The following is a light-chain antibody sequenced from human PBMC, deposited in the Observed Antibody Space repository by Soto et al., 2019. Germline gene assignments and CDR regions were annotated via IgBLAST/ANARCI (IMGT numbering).Light chain of an antibody. CDR2: AAS. CDR1: QSIRNY. Sequence: DIQITQFPSSLSAYVGDRVTITCRASQSIRNYLNWYQQNPGKAPKLLIYAASSLHSGVPSMFSGSGSGTDFTLTISSLQPEDFATYYCQQNYNALWTFGQGTKV. J-gene: IGKJ1*01. CDR3: QQNYNALWT. V-gene: IGKV1-39*01.